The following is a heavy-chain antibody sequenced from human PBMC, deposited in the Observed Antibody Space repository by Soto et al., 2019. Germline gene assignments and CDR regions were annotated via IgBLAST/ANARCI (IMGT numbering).Heavy chain of an antibody. J-gene: IGHJ4*02. CDR2: IYSKAGKM. Sequence: QVHLLQSGAEVQKPGASVKVSCKTSGYTFNDFGITWVRQAPGLGLEWLGWIYSKAGKMNFAPKFQNRVIMTTDTSTSTAVMELTSLTFDDSAIYFCARDSAFDIDYWGQGTLVTVS. CDR1: GYTFNDFG. D-gene: IGHD5-12*01. V-gene: IGHV1-18*01. CDR3: ARDSAFDIDY.